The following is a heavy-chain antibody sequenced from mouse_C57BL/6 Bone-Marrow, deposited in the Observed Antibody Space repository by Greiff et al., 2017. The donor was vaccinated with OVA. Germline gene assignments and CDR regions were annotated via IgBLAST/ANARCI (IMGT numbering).Heavy chain of an antibody. CDR3: ARGTVVDHWYFDV. CDR1: GYTFTSYW. CDR2: IDPSDSET. Sequence: QVQLQQPGAELVRPGSSVKLSCKASGYTFTSYWMHWVKQRPIQGLEWIGNIDPSDSETHYNQKFKDKATLTVDKSSSTAYMQLSSLTSEDSAVYYCARGTVVDHWYFDVWGTGTTVTVSS. J-gene: IGHJ1*03. D-gene: IGHD1-1*01. V-gene: IGHV1-52*01.